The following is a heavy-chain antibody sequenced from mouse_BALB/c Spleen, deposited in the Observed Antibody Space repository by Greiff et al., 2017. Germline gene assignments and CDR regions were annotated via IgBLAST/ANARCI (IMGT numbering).Heavy chain of an antibody. CDR1: GYSITSDYA. CDR3: AGYYRYDGLYFDY. V-gene: IGHV3-2*02. J-gene: IGHJ2*01. D-gene: IGHD2-14*01. Sequence: EVKLMESGPGLVKPSQSLSLTCTVTGYSITSDYAWNWIRQFPGNKLEWMGYISYSGSTSYNPSLKSRISITRDTSKNQFFLQLNSVTTEDTATYYCAGYYRYDGLYFDYWGQGTTLTVSS. CDR2: ISYSGST.